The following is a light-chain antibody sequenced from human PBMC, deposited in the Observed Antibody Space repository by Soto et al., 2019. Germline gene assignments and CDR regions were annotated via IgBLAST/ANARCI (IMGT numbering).Light chain of an antibody. Sequence: EIVLTQSPGTLSLSPGERAILSCRASQSVSSDSLAWYQQKPGQAPRLLVYDASSRATGIPDRFSGSGSGTDFTLTISRLEPEDFAVYYCQQYGSAPLTFGQGTKVEIK. V-gene: IGKV3-20*01. J-gene: IGKJ1*01. CDR1: QSVSSDS. CDR2: DAS. CDR3: QQYGSAPLT.